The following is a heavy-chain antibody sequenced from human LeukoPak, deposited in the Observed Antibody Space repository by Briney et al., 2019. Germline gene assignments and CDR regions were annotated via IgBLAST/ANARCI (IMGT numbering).Heavy chain of an antibody. Sequence: GGSLSSSGAASGFTFISNWMSWVGRAPGKGLKWVANIKQDGSEKYYVDSVKGRFTISRDNAKNSLYLRMNSLRAEDTAVYYCARPLGAFLMVYANWGQGTLVTVSS. CDR2: IKQDGSEK. D-gene: IGHD2-8*01. J-gene: IGHJ4*02. CDR1: GFTFISNW. CDR3: ARPLGAFLMVYAN. V-gene: IGHV3-7*01.